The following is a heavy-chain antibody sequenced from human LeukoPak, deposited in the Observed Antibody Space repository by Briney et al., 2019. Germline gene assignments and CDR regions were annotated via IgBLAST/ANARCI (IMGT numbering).Heavy chain of an antibody. J-gene: IGHJ4*02. Sequence: SETLSLTCTVSGGSISSGDYYWSWIRQPPGKGLEWTGYIYYSGSTYYNPSLKSRVTISVDTSKNQFSLKLSSVTAADTAVYYCARGVGAQFDYWGQGTLVTVSS. CDR3: ARGVGAQFDY. CDR1: GGSISSGDYY. CDR2: IYYSGST. D-gene: IGHD1-26*01. V-gene: IGHV4-30-4*08.